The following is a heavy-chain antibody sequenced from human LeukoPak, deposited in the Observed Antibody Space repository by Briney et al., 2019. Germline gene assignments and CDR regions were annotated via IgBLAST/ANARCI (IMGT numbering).Heavy chain of an antibody. J-gene: IGHJ6*02. CDR3: AKATYYYDNSGYYSYFYGMDV. Sequence: GRSLRLSCAASGFTFSSYAMHWVRQAPGKGLEWVAAISHDGSNNYYADSVKGRFTISRDNSKSTLYLPMNSLRAEDTALYYCAKATYYYDNSGYYSYFYGMDVWGQGTTVTVSS. V-gene: IGHV3-30-3*01. CDR1: GFTFSSYA. CDR2: ISHDGSNN. D-gene: IGHD3-22*01.